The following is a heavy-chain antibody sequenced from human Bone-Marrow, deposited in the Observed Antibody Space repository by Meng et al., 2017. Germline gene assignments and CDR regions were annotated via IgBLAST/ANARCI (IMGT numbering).Heavy chain of an antibody. Sequence: ASVKVSCKASGYTFTSYDINWLRQATGQGLEWMGWMNPNSGNTGYAQKFQGRVTMTRNTSISTAYMELISLRSEDTAVYYCARTRSYYDFWSGYDPYWYFDLWGRGTRVTGSS. CDR1: GYTFTSYD. CDR2: MNPNSGNT. D-gene: IGHD3-3*01. CDR3: ARTRSYYDFWSGYDPYWYFDL. V-gene: IGHV1-8*01. J-gene: IGHJ2*01.